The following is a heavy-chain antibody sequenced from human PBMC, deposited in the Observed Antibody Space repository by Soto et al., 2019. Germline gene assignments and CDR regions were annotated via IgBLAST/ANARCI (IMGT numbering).Heavy chain of an antibody. CDR2: IYYSGST. CDR3: ARQYIVVVPAAIQDNWFDP. D-gene: IGHD2-2*02. CDR1: GGSISSSSYY. J-gene: IGHJ5*02. V-gene: IGHV4-39*01. Sequence: QLQLQESGPGLVKPSETLSLTCTVSGGSISSSSYYWGWIRQPPGKGLEWIGSIYYSGSTYYNPSLKSRVTISVDTSKNQFSLKLSSVTAADTAVYYCARQYIVVVPAAIQDNWFDPWGQGTLVTVSS.